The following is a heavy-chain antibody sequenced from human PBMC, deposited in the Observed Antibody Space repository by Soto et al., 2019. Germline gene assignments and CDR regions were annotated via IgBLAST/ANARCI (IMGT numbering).Heavy chain of an antibody. CDR2: ISGSGGST. Sequence: EVQLLESGGGLVQPGGSLRLSCAASGFTSSSYAMSWVHQAPGKGLEWVSAISGSGGSTYYADSVKGRFTISRDNSKNTLYLQMNSLRAEDTAVYYSAKPRRGAGITFDYWGQGTLVTVSS. D-gene: IGHD3-10*01. CDR1: GFTSSSYA. CDR3: AKPRRGAGITFDY. J-gene: IGHJ4*02. V-gene: IGHV3-23*01.